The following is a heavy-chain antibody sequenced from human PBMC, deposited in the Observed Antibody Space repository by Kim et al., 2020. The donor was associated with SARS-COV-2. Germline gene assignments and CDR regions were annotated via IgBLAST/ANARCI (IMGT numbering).Heavy chain of an antibody. CDR1: GGSISSSNW. J-gene: IGHJ3*02. V-gene: IGHV4-4*02. D-gene: IGHD2-15*01. Sequence: SETLSLTCAVSGGSISSSNWWSWVRQPPGKGLEWIGEIYHSGSTNYNPSLKSRVTISVDKSKNQFSLKLSSVTAADTAVYYCARVPSEFDCSGGSCYSAGVRDAFDIWGQGTMVTVSS. CDR2: IYHSGST. CDR3: ARVPSEFDCSGGSCYSAGVRDAFDI.